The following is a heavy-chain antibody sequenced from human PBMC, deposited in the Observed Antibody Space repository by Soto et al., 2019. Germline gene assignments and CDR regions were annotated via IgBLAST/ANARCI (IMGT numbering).Heavy chain of an antibody. D-gene: IGHD3-3*01. J-gene: IGHJ3*02. CDR2: IYPGDSDT. V-gene: IGHV5-51*01. CDR3: ASPYYDFWSGPNEDAFDI. Sequence: GESLKISCKGSGYSFTSYWIGWVRQMPGKGLEWMGIIYPGDSDTRYSPSFQGQVTISADKSISTAYLQWSSLKASDTAMYYCASPYYDFWSGPNEDAFDIWGQGTMVTVSS. CDR1: GYSFTSYW.